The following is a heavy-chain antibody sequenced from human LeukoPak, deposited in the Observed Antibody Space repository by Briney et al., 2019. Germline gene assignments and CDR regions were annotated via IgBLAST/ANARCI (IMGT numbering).Heavy chain of an antibody. D-gene: IGHD6-6*01. CDR3: AREYSSSSGRVFDC. CDR1: GFTFSSYW. J-gene: IGHJ4*02. V-gene: IGHV3-74*01. Sequence: GGSLRLSCAASGFTFSSYWMHWVRQPPGKGLVWVSRISTDGSSTTYADSVKGRFTVSRDSAKNTLYLQMNSLSAEDTAVYYCAREYSSSSGRVFDCWGQGTLVTVSS. CDR2: ISTDGSST.